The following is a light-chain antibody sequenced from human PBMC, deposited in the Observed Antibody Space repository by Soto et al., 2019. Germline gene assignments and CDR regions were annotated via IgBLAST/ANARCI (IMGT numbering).Light chain of an antibody. CDR3: RQYKTYT. V-gene: IGKV1-9*01. J-gene: IGKJ5*01. CDR2: AAS. Sequence: DIQLTQSPSFLSASVGDRVTITCRASQGISSYLAWYQQKPGKAPKLLIYAASTLQSGVPSRFSGSGDGTEFTLSISSLQPDDSAIYFCRQYKTYTFGRGTRLEI. CDR1: QGISSY.